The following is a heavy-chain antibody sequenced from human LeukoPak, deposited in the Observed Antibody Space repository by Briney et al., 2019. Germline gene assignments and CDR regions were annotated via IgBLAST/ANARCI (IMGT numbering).Heavy chain of an antibody. CDR1: GFTFDDYA. J-gene: IGHJ3*02. V-gene: IGHV3-9*01. D-gene: IGHD3-10*01. CDR3: AKVAWFVRNDAFDI. CDR2: ISWNSGSI. Sequence: PGRSLRLSCAASGFTFDDYAMHWVRQAPGKGLEWVSGISWNSGSIGYADSVKGRFTISRDNSKNTLYLQMNSLRAEDTAVYYCAKVAWFVRNDAFDIWGQGTMVTVSS.